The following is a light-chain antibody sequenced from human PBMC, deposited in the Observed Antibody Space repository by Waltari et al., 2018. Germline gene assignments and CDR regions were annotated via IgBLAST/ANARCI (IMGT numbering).Light chain of an antibody. V-gene: IGKV4-1*01. J-gene: IGKJ3*01. CDR3: QQYYSTPFT. CDR1: TSVLYSSNNKNY. Sequence: DIVMTQSPDSLAVSLGERATINCKSSTSVLYSSNNKNYLAWYKQKPGQPPKLLIYWASTRESGVPDRFSGSGSGTDFTLTISSLQAEDVAVYYCQQYYSTPFTFGPGTKVDIK. CDR2: WAS.